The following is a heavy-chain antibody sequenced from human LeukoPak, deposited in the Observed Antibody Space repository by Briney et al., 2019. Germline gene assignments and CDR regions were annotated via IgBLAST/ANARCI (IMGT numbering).Heavy chain of an antibody. J-gene: IGHJ5*02. CDR3: ARGQGQQLVRRPNWFDP. V-gene: IGHV4-34*01. CDR2: INHSGST. D-gene: IGHD6-13*01. CDR1: GGSFSGHY. Sequence: SETLSLTCAVYGGSFSGHYWSWIRQPPGKGLEWIGEINHSGSTNYNPSLKSRVTISVDTSKNQFSLKLSSVTAADTAVYYCARGQGQQLVRRPNWFDPWGQGTLVTVSS.